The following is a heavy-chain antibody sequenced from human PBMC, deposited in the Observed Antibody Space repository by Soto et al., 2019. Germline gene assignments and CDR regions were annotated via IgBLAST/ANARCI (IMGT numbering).Heavy chain of an antibody. CDR2: ISYDGSNE. CDR3: AKHHRTGIQLWPTSYDY. J-gene: IGHJ4*02. D-gene: IGHD5-18*01. Sequence: QVQLVESGGGEVQPGRSLRLSCAASGFTFSNYGRHWVRQAPGKGLEWVAAISYDGSNEYYADSVKGRFSVSRDNSKNTVFLQMNSLRAEDTAVYYCAKHHRTGIQLWPTSYDYWGQGTLVTVSS. V-gene: IGHV3-30*18. CDR1: GFTFSNYG.